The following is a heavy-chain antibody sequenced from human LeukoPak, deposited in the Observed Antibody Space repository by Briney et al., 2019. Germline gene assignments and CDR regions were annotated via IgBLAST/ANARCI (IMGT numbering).Heavy chain of an antibody. J-gene: IGHJ4*02. Sequence: SETLSLTCAASGGSISSGGYSWSWIRQPPGKGLEWIGYIYHSGSTYYNPSLKSRVTISVDRSKNQFSLKLSSVTAADTAVYYCARVDIAAASGIDYWGQGTLVTVSS. V-gene: IGHV4-30-2*01. CDR2: IYHSGST. D-gene: IGHD6-13*01. CDR3: ARVDIAAASGIDY. CDR1: GGSISSGGYS.